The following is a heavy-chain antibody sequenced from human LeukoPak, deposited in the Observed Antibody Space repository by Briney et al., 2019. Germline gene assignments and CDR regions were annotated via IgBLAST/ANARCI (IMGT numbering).Heavy chain of an antibody. V-gene: IGHV4-4*08. CDR3: ARGRGYSYGIVDY. Sequence: PSETLSLTCTVSRASISYYYWSWIRQPPGKGLEWIGRIYTSGSTNYNPSLKSRVTISVDTSKNQFSLKLSSVTAADTAVYYCARGRGYSYGIVDYWGQGTLVTVSS. D-gene: IGHD5-18*01. CDR2: IYTSGST. J-gene: IGHJ4*02. CDR1: RASISYYY.